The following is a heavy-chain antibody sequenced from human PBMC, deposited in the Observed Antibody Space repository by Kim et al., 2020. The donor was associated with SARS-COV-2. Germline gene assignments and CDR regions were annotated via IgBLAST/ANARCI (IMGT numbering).Heavy chain of an antibody. CDR3: AKGVQYDSSGFSDY. V-gene: IGHV3-30-3*02. Sequence: ADSVKSRFTISRDNSKNTLYLQMNSLRAEDTAVYYCAKGVQYDSSGFSDYWGQGTLVTVSS. J-gene: IGHJ4*02. D-gene: IGHD3-22*01.